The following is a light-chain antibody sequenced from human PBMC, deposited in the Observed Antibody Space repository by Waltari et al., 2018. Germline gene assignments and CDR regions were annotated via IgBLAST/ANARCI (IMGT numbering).Light chain of an antibody. J-gene: IGKJ1*01. CDR3: MQSIELPRT. CDR1: QSLLDSNGKTY. Sequence: EIVMTQTPLSLSVTPGQTASIFCKSSQSLLDSNGKTYLYWYLQKPGQPPQLLIYEVSKRFPGIPDRFSGSGSGTDFALKISRVEAEDVGVYYCMQSIELPRTFGQGTKVEIK. CDR2: EVS. V-gene: IGKV2D-29*01.